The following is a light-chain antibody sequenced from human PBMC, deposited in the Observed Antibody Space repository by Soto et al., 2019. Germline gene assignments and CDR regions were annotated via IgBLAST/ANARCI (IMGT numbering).Light chain of an antibody. CDR3: QHHNSYSQT. CDR2: GAS. CDR1: QSIRHY. V-gene: IGKV1-5*01. J-gene: IGKJ1*01. Sequence: DIQMTQSPPTLSASVGDRVTITCRASQSIRHYLAWYQQMPGKAPKLLIYGASTLQSGVPSRFSGSGSGTEFHLTISSLQPEDFGTYLCQHHNSYSQTFGQGTKVEIK.